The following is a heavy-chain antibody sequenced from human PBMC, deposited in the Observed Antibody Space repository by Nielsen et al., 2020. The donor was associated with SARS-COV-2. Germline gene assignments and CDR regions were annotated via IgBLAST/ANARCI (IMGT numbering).Heavy chain of an antibody. D-gene: IGHD4-23*01. CDR1: GYTFTSYG. CDR2: ISAYNGNT. Sequence: ASVKVSCKASGYTFTSYGISWVRQAPGQGLEWMGWISAYNGNTNYAQKLQGRVTMTTDTSTSTAYMELRSLRSDDTAVYYCARLDYGGNPGDYYYYGMDVWGQGTTVTVSS. J-gene: IGHJ6*02. V-gene: IGHV1-18*01. CDR3: ARLDYGGNPGDYYYYGMDV.